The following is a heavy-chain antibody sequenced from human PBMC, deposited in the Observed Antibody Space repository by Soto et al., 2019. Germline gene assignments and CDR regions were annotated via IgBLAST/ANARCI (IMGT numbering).Heavy chain of an antibody. Sequence: EVHLLESGGDLVQPGGSLRLSCTASGLTFSTYAMSWVRQAPGKGLEWVSAIGGSGTGVRTYYADSVKGRFTISRDNSKNTVYLQMTSLRADDTAVYYCAKSPGGLDGYKSDYYGMDVWGQGTTVTVS. V-gene: IGHV3-23*01. CDR2: IGGSGTGVRT. CDR3: AKSPGGLDGYKSDYYGMDV. D-gene: IGHD5-12*01. J-gene: IGHJ6*02. CDR1: GLTFSTYA.